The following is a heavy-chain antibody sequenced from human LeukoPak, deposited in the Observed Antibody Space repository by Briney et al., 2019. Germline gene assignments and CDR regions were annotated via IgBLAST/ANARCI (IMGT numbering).Heavy chain of an antibody. Sequence: PSETLSLTCAVYGGSFSGYYWSWIRQPPGKGLEWIGEINHSGSTNYNPSLKSRVTISVDTSKNQFSLKLSSVTAADTAVYYCARGPYYYGSGSPNWFDPWGQGTLVTVSS. CDR2: INHSGST. D-gene: IGHD3-10*01. J-gene: IGHJ5*02. V-gene: IGHV4-34*01. CDR1: GGSFSGYY. CDR3: ARGPYYYGSGSPNWFDP.